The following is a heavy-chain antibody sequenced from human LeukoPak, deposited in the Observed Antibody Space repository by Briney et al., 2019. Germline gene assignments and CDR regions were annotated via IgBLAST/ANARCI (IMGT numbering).Heavy chain of an antibody. V-gene: IGHV4-34*01. CDR2: INHSGST. CDR1: GGSFTGYN. J-gene: IGHJ4*02. D-gene: IGHD6-6*01. Sequence: SETLSLTCAVYGGSFTGYNWCRVRQPPGKGLEWIGEINHSGSTNYNPSLKSRVTISVDTSKNQFSLKLSSVTAADTAVYYCARVHRIAARSRYYFETWGQGTLVTVSS. CDR3: ARVHRIAARSRYYFET.